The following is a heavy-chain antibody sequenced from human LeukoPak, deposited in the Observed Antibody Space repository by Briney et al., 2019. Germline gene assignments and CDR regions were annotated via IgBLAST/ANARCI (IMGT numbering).Heavy chain of an antibody. CDR3: VREILYCSGSSCYRGPFDN. Sequence: SETLSLTCTVSNDSISSGDYYWNWIRQPPGKGLEWIGYIFHRGGTSYNPSLKSRILFSVDTSQNQFSLKLNSVTAADTAVYYCVREILYCSGSSCYRGPFDNWGQGTLVTVSA. J-gene: IGHJ4*02. V-gene: IGHV4-30-4*01. CDR2: IFHRGGT. CDR1: NDSISSGDYY. D-gene: IGHD2-15*01.